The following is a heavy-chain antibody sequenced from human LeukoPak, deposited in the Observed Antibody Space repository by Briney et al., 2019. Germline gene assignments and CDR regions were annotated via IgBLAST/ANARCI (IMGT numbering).Heavy chain of an antibody. J-gene: IGHJ4*02. CDR2: INHSGST. D-gene: IGHD6-19*01. CDR3: ARALPGIAVGIDY. CDR1: GGSFSGYY. Sequence: SETLSLTCAVYGGSFSGYYWSWIRQPPGKGLEWIGEINHSGSTNYNRSLKSRVTISVDTSKNQFSLKLSPVTAADTAVYYCARALPGIAVGIDYWGQGTLVTVSS. V-gene: IGHV4-34*01.